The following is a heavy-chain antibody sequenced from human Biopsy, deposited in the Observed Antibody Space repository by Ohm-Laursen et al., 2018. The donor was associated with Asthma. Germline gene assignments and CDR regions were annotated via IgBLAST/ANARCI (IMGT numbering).Heavy chain of an antibody. CDR2: IRPNYRGV. CDR3: AKDERLYYGSDSKYMQPVPLGD. D-gene: IGHD1-14*01. Sequence: GSLRLSCAASGFAFDYYAMSWARQAPGEGLAWVAPIRPNYRGVDYVASVRGRFTVTRDDSKNTLYLHMSSLRAEDTAVYYCAKDERLYYGSDSKYMQPVPLGDWGQGTLVTVSA. CDR1: GFAFDYYA. V-gene: IGHV3-23*02. J-gene: IGHJ4*02.